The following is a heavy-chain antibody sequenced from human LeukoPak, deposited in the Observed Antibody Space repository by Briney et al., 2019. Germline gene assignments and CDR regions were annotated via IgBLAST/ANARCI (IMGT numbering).Heavy chain of an antibody. CDR2: IDPSDSYT. Sequence: GESLKISCKASGYSFTSDWISWVRRMPGKGLEWMGRIDPSDSYTNYSPSFQGHVTISADKSISSAYLHCSSLKASDTAMYYCARSGGNYYSIWGQGTMVTVSS. D-gene: IGHD1-26*01. V-gene: IGHV5-10-1*01. CDR3: ARSGGNYYSI. CDR1: GYSFTSDW. J-gene: IGHJ3*02.